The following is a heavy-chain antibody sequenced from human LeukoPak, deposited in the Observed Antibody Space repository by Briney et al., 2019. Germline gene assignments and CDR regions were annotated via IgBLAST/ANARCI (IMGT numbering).Heavy chain of an antibody. J-gene: IGHJ5*02. Sequence: ASVKVSCKASGYTFTDYYIHWVRQAPGQGLEWMGWIKPNSGVTNYAQKFQGRVTMTRDTSISTAYMELSSPRPDDTAVYYCARVGAYPHNWSDPWGQGTLVTVSS. CDR1: GYTFTDYY. CDR3: ARVGAYPHNWSDP. CDR2: IKPNSGVT. V-gene: IGHV1-2*02. D-gene: IGHD3-10*01.